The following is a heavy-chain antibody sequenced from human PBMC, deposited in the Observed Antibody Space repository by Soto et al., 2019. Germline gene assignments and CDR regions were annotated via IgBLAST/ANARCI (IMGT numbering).Heavy chain of an antibody. J-gene: IGHJ4*02. CDR1: GFTFSNAW. CDR2: IKSKTDGGTT. CDR3: TTDPFMITFGGVIVDY. D-gene: IGHD3-16*02. Sequence: GGSLRLSCAASGFTFSNAWMSWVRQAPGKGLEWVGRIKSKTDGGTTDYAAPVKGRFTISRDDSKNTLYLQMNSLKTEDTAMYYCTTDPFMITFGGVIVDYWGQGTLVTVSS. V-gene: IGHV3-15*01.